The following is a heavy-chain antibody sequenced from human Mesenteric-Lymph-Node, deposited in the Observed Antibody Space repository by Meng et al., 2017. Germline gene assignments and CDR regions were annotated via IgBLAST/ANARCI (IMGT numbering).Heavy chain of an antibody. CDR1: GLTFKNYA. Sequence: GESLKISCAASGLTFKNYAMSWVRQAPGKGLEWVSAISGCCSGTDYADSVKGRFTISRDNSTNTLYLQMNSLRADDTAVYYCAKGGRVAGFFDYWGQGTLVTVSS. V-gene: IGHV3-23*01. CDR3: AKGGRVAGFFDY. J-gene: IGHJ4*02. D-gene: IGHD6-19*01. CDR2: ISGCCSGT.